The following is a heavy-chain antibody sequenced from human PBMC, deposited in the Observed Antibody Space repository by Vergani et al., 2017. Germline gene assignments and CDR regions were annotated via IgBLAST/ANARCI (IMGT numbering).Heavy chain of an antibody. CDR3: ATIGYRRWGYYFDY. Sequence: QVQPQESGPGLVKPSETLSLTCAVSGYSISSNNCWTWVRQPPGKGLEWIGEICHTEDTKYSPSLKSRVTVSVDESRNLFSLRLNSVTAADTAVYYCATIGYRRWGYYFDYWGQGILVTVSS. J-gene: IGHJ4*02. V-gene: IGHV4-4*02. CDR1: GYSISSNNC. D-gene: IGHD2-2*02. CDR2: ICHTEDT.